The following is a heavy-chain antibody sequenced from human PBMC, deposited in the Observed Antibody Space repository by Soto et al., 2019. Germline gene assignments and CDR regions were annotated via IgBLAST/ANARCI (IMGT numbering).Heavy chain of an antibody. CDR2: IYYSGST. V-gene: IGHV4-59*08. CDR3: ARRVGYSSSFDY. D-gene: IGHD5-18*01. CDR1: GGSISSYY. Sequence: PSETLSLTCTVSGGSISSYYWSWIRQPPGKGLEWIGYIYYSGSTNYNPSLKSRVTISVDTSKNQFSLKLSSVTAADTAVYYCARRVGYSSSFDYWGQGTLVTVSS. J-gene: IGHJ4*02.